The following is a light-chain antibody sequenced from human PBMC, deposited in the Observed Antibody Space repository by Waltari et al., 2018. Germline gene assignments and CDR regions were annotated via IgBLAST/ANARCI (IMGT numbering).Light chain of an antibody. CDR3: AAWDDSLTGVV. J-gene: IGLJ2*01. CDR2: FNN. CDR1: RAHIGSSP. Sequence: QSVLTQPPSASGTPGQRVTISCSGSRAHIGSSPVTWYQHVSGTAPKLLMHFNNQRPSGVPDRFSASKSGTSASLAISGLQSDDEADYYCAAWDDSLTGVVFGGGTKLTVL. V-gene: IGLV1-44*01.